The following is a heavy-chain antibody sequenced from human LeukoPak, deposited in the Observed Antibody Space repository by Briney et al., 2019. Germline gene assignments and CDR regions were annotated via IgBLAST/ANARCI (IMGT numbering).Heavy chain of an antibody. CDR3: GRHGGAFEM. V-gene: IGHV3-7*01. CDR1: GFTFSSYW. J-gene: IGHJ3*02. Sequence: GGSLRLSCAASGFTFSSYWMSWVRQVPGKGLEWVANIKQDGSEKDYLDSVQGRFTISRDNAKNSLYLQMNSLRVEDTAVYYCGRHGGAFEMWGQGTMVSVSS. CDR2: IKQDGSEK.